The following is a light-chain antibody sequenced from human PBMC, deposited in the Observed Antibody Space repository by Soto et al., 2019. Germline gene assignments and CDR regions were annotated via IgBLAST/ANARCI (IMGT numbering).Light chain of an antibody. CDR3: QQYNSYSRT. CDR2: DVS. Sequence: DIQMTQSPSTLSASVGDRVTIPCRASQSIGSWLAWYQQKPGKAPKLLIYDVSTLESGVPSRFSGSGSDTEFTLTISSLQPDDFATYYCQQYNSYSRTFGQGTKVDIK. J-gene: IGKJ1*01. CDR1: QSIGSW. V-gene: IGKV1-5*01.